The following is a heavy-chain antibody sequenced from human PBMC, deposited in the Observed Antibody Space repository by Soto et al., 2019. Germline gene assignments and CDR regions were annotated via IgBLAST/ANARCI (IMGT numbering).Heavy chain of an antibody. D-gene: IGHD3-9*01. CDR2: IYHSGST. Sequence: QVQLQESGPGLVKPSGPLSLTCAVSSGSISSSNWWSWVRQPPGKGLEWIGGIYHSGSTNYNPSRKSRVTVSVEKSQNQFALTLSSVTAADTAVYYCARVPGHLTGYYWDYWGQGTLVTVSS. V-gene: IGHV4-4*02. CDR1: SGSISSSNW. CDR3: ARVPGHLTGYYWDY. J-gene: IGHJ4*02.